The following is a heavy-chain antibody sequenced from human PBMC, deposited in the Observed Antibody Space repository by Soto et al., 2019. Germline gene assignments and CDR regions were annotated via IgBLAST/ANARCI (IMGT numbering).Heavy chain of an antibody. CDR1: GYTFTSYY. D-gene: IGHD3-3*01. V-gene: IGHV1-46*01. J-gene: IGHJ5*02. Sequence: ASVKVSCEASGYTFTSYYMHWVRQAPGQGLEWMGVINPHGGSTKYAQKFQGRITMTRDTSRSTVYMELSSLRSDDTAIYYCARSSGGNFGIIIEGSNWFDPWGQGTLVTVSS. CDR2: INPHGGST. CDR3: ARSSGGNFGIIIEGSNWFDP.